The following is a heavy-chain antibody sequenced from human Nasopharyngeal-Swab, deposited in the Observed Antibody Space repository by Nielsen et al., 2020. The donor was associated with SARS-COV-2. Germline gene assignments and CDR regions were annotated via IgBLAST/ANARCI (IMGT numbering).Heavy chain of an antibody. CDR2: IYYTGNT. Sequence: SETLSLTRTVSGGSISGSTYYWGWVRQPPGKGLEWIANIYYTGNTYYSPSLKSRVTISVDTSRSQFSLTLSSMTAADRAVYYCARTNTERPNFDSWGQGLLVTVSS. CDR3: ARTNTERPNFDS. V-gene: IGHV4-39*01. J-gene: IGHJ4*02. D-gene: IGHD2-8*01. CDR1: GGSISGSTYY.